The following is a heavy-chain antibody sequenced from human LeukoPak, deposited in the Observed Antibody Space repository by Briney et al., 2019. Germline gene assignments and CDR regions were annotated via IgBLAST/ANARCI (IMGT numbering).Heavy chain of an antibody. CDR3: ARESQWLVRSYYFDY. V-gene: IGHV1-2*02. D-gene: IGHD6-19*01. CDR2: INPNSGGT. Sequence: ASVKVSCKASGYTFTGYYMHWVRQAPGQGLEWMGWINPNSGGTNYAQKFQGRVTMTRDTSISTAYMELSSLRSEDTAVYYCARESQWLVRSYYFDYWGQGTLVTVSS. J-gene: IGHJ4*02. CDR1: GYTFTGYY.